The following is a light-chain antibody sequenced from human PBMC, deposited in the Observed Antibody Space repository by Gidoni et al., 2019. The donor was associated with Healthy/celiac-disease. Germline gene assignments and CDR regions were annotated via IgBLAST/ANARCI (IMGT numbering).Light chain of an antibody. CDR3: QQYFSTPFT. J-gene: IGKJ3*01. CDR1: QSVLYNSNNTNY. V-gene: IGKV4-1*01. Sequence: DIVMTQSPDSLAVSLGERATINCKSSQSVLYNSNNTNYLTWYQQKPGQPPKLLIYWASTRESGVPDRFSGSGSGTDFTLTISSLQAEDVAVYYCQQYFSTPFTFXPXTKVDIK. CDR2: WAS.